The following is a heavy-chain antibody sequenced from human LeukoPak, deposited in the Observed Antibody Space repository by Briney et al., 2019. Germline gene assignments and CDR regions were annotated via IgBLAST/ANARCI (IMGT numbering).Heavy chain of an antibody. Sequence: PSETLSLTCAVYGGSFSDYYWTWIRQTPGKGLEWIGEMSPSGSCNYNPSLKSRVTISVDTSKNQFSLKLRSVTAADTAVYYCARGRQDVNMILVVMAGVSYYLDVWSKGTTVTVS. D-gene: IGHD3-22*01. CDR2: MSPSGSC. CDR3: ARGRQDVNMILVVMAGVSYYLDV. V-gene: IGHV4-34*01. CDR1: GGSFSDYY. J-gene: IGHJ6*03.